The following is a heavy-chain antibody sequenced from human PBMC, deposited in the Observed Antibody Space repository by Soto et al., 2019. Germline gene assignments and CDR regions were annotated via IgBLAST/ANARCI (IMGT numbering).Heavy chain of an antibody. CDR1: GGSISSGDYY. D-gene: IGHD5-12*01. J-gene: IGHJ4*02. CDR3: ARDCGYSGFDLPLTAPDFDY. Sequence: PSETLSLTCTVSGGSISSGDYYWSWIRQPPGKGLEWIGYIYYSGSTYYNPSLKSRVTISVDTSKNQFSLKLSSVTAADTAVYYCARDCGYSGFDLPLTAPDFDYWGQGILVSLST. CDR2: IYYSGST. V-gene: IGHV4-30-4*01.